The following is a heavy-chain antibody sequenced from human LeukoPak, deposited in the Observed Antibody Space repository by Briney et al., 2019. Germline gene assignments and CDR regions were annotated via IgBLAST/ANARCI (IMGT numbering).Heavy chain of an antibody. V-gene: IGHV5-51*01. CDR1: GYSFTSYW. J-gene: IGHJ5*02. CDR3: ARRIIAAAGTDVRGWFDP. D-gene: IGHD6-13*01. Sequence: GESLKISCKGSGYSFTSYWIGWVRQMPGKGLEWMGITYPGDSDTRYSPSFQGQVTISADKSISTAYLQWSSLKASDTAMYYCARRIIAAAGTDVRGWFDPWGQGTLVTVSS. CDR2: TYPGDSDT.